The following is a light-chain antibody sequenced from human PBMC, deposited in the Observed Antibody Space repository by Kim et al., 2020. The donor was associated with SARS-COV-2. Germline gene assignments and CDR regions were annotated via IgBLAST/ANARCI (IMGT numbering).Light chain of an antibody. J-gene: IGKJ4*01. CDR3: QQRSNWPLT. V-gene: IGKV3-11*01. Sequence: WSTGDSATLSCRVSQSISNYLAWYQQKAGQAPRLLIYDASNRATGIPPRFSGSGSGTDFTLTISSLEPEDFAIYYCQQRSNWPLTFGGGTKVDIK. CDR1: QSISNY. CDR2: DAS.